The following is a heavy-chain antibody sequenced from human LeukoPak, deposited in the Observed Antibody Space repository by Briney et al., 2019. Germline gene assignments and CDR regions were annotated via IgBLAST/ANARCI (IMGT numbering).Heavy chain of an antibody. D-gene: IGHD4-17*01. CDR2: ISSSGSTI. V-gene: IGHV3-11*01. J-gene: IGHJ4*02. Sequence: GGSLRLSCAASGLTFSDYYMSWIRQAPGKGLEWVSYISSSGSTIYYADSVKGRFTISRDNAKNSLYLQMNSLRAEDTAVYYCARARTVTTWESYFDYWGQGTLVTVSS. CDR1: GLTFSDYY. CDR3: ARARTVTTWESYFDY.